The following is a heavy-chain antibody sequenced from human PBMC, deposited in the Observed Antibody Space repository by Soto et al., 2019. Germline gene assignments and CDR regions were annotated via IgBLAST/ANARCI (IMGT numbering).Heavy chain of an antibody. Sequence: QVQLVESGGGVVQPGRSLRLSCAASGFTFSSYGMHWVRQAPGKGLEWVAVIWYDGSNKYYADSVKGRFTISRDNSKNTLYLQMNSLRAEDTAVYYGARVAVNEYQRLFYYMDVWGKGTTVTLSS. J-gene: IGHJ6*03. CDR1: GFTFSSYG. V-gene: IGHV3-33*01. CDR3: ARVAVNEYQRLFYYMDV. CDR2: IWYDGSNK. D-gene: IGHD2-2*01.